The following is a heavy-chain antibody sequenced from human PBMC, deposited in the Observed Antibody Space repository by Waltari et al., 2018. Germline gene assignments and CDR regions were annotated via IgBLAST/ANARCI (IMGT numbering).Heavy chain of an antibody. CDR1: GGSISSYY. CDR3: ARRSYSSAFDY. D-gene: IGHD3-22*01. Sequence: QVQLQESGPGLVKPSETLSLTCTVSGGSISSYYWSWIRQPPGKGLEWIGYIYYSGSTNYNPSLKSRVTISVDTSKNQFSLKLSSVTAADTAVYYCARRSYSSAFDYWGQGTLVTVSS. J-gene: IGHJ4*02. CDR2: IYYSGST. V-gene: IGHV4-59*08.